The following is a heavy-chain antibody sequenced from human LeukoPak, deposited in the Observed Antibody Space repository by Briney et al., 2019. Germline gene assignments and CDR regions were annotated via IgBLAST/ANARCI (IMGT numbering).Heavy chain of an antibody. CDR3: AKDQTYYFGSGSYRHGMDV. D-gene: IGHD3-10*01. CDR1: GFTFDDYA. Sequence: PGGSLRLSCAASGFTFDDYAMHWVRQAPGKGLEWVSALSASGGTSYYADSVKGRFTISRDTSKNTLYLQMNSLRADDTAVYYCAKDQTYYFGSGSYRHGMDVWGQGTTVTVSS. CDR2: LSASGGTS. V-gene: IGHV3-23*01. J-gene: IGHJ6*02.